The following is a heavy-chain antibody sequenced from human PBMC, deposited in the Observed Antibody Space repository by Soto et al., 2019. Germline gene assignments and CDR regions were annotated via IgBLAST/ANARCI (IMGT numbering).Heavy chain of an antibody. V-gene: IGHV3-74*01. D-gene: IGHD1-26*01. CDR1: GFTVSSNY. J-gene: IGHJ6*02. Sequence: PGGSLRLSCAASGFTVSSNYMSWVRQAPGKGLEWVSRINSDGSRTDYAETVKGRFTISRDNAKNTLDMQMNSLRVEDTAVYYCARGGSGSYGDYYGMDVWGQGTTVTVSS. CDR2: INSDGSRT. CDR3: ARGGSGSYGDYYGMDV.